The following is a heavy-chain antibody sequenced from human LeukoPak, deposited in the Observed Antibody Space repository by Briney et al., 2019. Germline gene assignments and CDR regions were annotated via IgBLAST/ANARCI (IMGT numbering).Heavy chain of an antibody. J-gene: IGHJ6*02. V-gene: IGHV3-21*01. D-gene: IGHD6-13*01. Sequence: KPGGSLRLSCAASGFTFSSYNMNWVRQAPGKGLEWLSATSSSSSSIYYADSVKGRFTVSRDNAKSSLYLQMNSLRAEDTAVYYCGKRQQVAERQGNTYYYGMDVWGQGTTVTVSS. CDR2: TSSSSSSI. CDR3: GKRQQVAERQGNTYYYGMDV. CDR1: GFTFSSYN.